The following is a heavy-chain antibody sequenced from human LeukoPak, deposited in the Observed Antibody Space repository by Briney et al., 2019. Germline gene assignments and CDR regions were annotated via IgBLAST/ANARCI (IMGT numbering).Heavy chain of an antibody. J-gene: IGHJ3*02. CDR2: IYNSGST. D-gene: IGHD6-25*01. CDR1: GGSISSYY. V-gene: IGHV4-59*08. CDR3: ARSAIDAFDI. Sequence: PSETLSLTCTVSGGSISSYYWSWIRQPPGKGLECIGYIYNSGSTNYNPSLKSRVSISVDTSKNQFSLKLSSVTAADTTVYYCARSAIDAFDIWGQGTMVTVSS.